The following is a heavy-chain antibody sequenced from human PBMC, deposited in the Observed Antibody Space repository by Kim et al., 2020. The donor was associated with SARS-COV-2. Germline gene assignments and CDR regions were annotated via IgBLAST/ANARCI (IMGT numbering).Heavy chain of an antibody. J-gene: IGHJ4*02. V-gene: IGHV3-30*18. D-gene: IGHD6-13*01. CDR3: AKDIAAAGRDLFDY. Sequence: GVSLRLSCAASGFTFSSYGMHWVRQAPGKGLEWVAVISYDGSNKYYADSVKGRFTISRDNSKNTLYLQMNSLRAEDTAVYYCAKDIAAAGRDLFDYWGQGTLVTVSS. CDR2: ISYDGSNK. CDR1: GFTFSSYG.